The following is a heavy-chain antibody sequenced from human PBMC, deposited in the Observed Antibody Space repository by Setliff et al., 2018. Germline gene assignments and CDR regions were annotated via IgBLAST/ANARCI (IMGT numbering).Heavy chain of an antibody. Sequence: LSLTCTVSGGSISSGSYYWSWIRQPAGKGLEWIGRIYSSGSTKYNPSLKSRVTISGDTSKNQFSLKLSSVTAADTAVYYCARGAPGWELLSWFDPWGQGTLVTVST. CDR2: IYSSGST. J-gene: IGHJ5*02. V-gene: IGHV4-61*02. D-gene: IGHD1-26*01. CDR3: ARGAPGWELLSWFDP. CDR1: GGSISSGSYY.